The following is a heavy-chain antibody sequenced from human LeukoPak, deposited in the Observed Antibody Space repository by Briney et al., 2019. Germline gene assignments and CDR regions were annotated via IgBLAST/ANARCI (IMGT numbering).Heavy chain of an antibody. CDR3: ARDRGLYTTVSNWFDP. J-gene: IGHJ5*02. CDR2: INAGNGNT. CDR1: GYTFTSYA. Sequence: ASVKVSCKASGYTFTSYAMHWVRQAPGQRLEWVGWINAGNGNTKYSQKFQGRVTITRDTSASTAYMELSSLRSEDTAVYYCARDRGLYTTVSNWFDPWGQGTLVTVSS. V-gene: IGHV1-3*01. D-gene: IGHD4-17*01.